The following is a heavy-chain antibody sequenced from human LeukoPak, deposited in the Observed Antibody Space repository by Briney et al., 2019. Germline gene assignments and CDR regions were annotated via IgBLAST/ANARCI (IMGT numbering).Heavy chain of an antibody. Sequence: GGSLRLSCAASGFASTSAWMSWVRQAPGKGLEWVGRVKSKADGETTDYASPVKDRFIISRDDSKNMQYLKMNSLKTEDTAIYFCTADWPGDSYPIDYWGQGILVTVSS. D-gene: IGHD2-21*02. CDR1: GFASTSAW. V-gene: IGHV3-15*01. CDR2: VKSKADGETT. CDR3: TADWPGDSYPIDY. J-gene: IGHJ4*02.